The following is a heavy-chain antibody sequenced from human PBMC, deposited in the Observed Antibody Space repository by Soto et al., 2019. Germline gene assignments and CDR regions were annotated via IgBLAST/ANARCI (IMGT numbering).Heavy chain of an antibody. CDR2: VSGSGGSS. Sequence: EVQLLESGGGLVQPGGSLRLSCTASGFTFSNYAMSWVRQAPGKGLEWLSGVSGSGGSSFHANSVKGRFTISRDNPKSTLYLQMDRLRADDTAVYYCARRHNSGLGSYYGGPFDDRGQGTLVTVSS. CDR3: ARRHNSGLGSYYGGPFDD. CDR1: GFTFSNYA. V-gene: IGHV3-23*01. D-gene: IGHD3-10*01. J-gene: IGHJ4*02.